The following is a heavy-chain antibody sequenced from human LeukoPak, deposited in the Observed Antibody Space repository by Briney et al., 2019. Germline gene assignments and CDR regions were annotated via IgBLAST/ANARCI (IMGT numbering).Heavy chain of an antibody. CDR1: GYSISSGYY. V-gene: IGHV4-38-2*02. D-gene: IGHD6-25*01. Sequence: SETLSLTCAVSGYSISSGYYWGWIRQSPGKGLEWIGSIYHSGTTHYNPSLKSRVPVSVDRSRNQFSLNLTSVTAADTAVFYCAREIGGGTYSGPDYWGQGTRVTVPS. CDR2: IYHSGTT. J-gene: IGHJ4*02. CDR3: AREIGGGTYSGPDY.